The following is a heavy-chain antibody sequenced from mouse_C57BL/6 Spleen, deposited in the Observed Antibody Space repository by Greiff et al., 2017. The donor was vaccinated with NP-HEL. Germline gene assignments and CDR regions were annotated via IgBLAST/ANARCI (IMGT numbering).Heavy chain of an antibody. CDR3: ARRSYYSTYAMDY. CDR1: GYTFTSYW. J-gene: IGHJ4*01. Sequence: QVQLQQSGAELVKPGASVKLSCKASGYTFTSYWMHWVKQRPGQGLEWIGMIHPNSGSTNYNEKFKSKATLTVDKSSSTAYMQLSSLTSEDSAVYYCARRSYYSTYAMDYWGQGTSVTVSS. D-gene: IGHD2-5*01. CDR2: IHPNSGST. V-gene: IGHV1-64*01.